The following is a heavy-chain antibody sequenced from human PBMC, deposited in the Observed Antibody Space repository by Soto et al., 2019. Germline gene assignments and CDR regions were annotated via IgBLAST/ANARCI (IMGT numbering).Heavy chain of an antibody. J-gene: IGHJ6*02. V-gene: IGHV3-48*02. CDR2: ISSSSSTI. Sequence: GGSLRLSCAASGFTFSSYSMNWVRQAPGKGLEWVSYISSSSSTIYYADSVKGRFTITRDNAKNSLYLQMNSLRDEDTAVYYCASGDTVGATRNYYYYGMDVWGQGTTVTVSS. D-gene: IGHD1-26*01. CDR1: GFTFSSYS. CDR3: ASGDTVGATRNYYYYGMDV.